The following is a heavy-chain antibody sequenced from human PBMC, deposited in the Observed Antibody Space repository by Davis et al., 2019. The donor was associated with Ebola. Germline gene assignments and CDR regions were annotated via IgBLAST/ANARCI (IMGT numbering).Heavy chain of an antibody. CDR3: VRGLGDY. D-gene: IGHD3-16*01. CDR1: GFSFSKHF. Sequence: PGGSLRLSCAASGFSFSKHFMHWVRQAPGKGLESVSVVKSDGSFTSYADSVKGRFTISRDNAKNTVDLQMNSLRAEDTAVYYCVRGLGDYWGQGTLVTVSS. V-gene: IGHV3-74*01. J-gene: IGHJ4*02. CDR2: VKSDGSFT.